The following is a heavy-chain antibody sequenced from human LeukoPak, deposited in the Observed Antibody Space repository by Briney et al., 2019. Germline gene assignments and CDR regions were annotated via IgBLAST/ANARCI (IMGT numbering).Heavy chain of an antibody. CDR1: GGSFSGYY. CDR2: INHSGST. V-gene: IGHV4-34*01. J-gene: IGHJ5*02. D-gene: IGHD3-22*01. Sequence: PSETLSLTCAVYGGSFSGYYWSWIRQPPGKGLEWIGEINHSGSTNYNPSLKSRVTISVDTSKNQFSLKLSSVTAADTAVYYCARVTMIVVNWFDPWGQGTLVTVSS. CDR3: ARVTMIVVNWFDP.